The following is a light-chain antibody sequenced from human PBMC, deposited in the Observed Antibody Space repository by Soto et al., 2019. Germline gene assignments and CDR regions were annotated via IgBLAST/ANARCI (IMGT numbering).Light chain of an antibody. CDR3: QQRSNWLLT. V-gene: IGKV3-11*01. J-gene: IGKJ4*01. Sequence: EILLTQSPATLSLSPGERATLSCRASQSVSSYLTWYQQKPGQAPRLLIYDASNWATGIPARFSGSGSGTDFTLTISSLEPEDFAVYYCQQRSNWLLTFGGGTKVEIK. CDR1: QSVSSY. CDR2: DAS.